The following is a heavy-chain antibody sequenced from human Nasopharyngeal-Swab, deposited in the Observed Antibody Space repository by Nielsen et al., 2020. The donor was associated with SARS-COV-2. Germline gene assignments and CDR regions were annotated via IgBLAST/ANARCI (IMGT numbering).Heavy chain of an antibody. CDR3: ARDRRGGDGFDY. Sequence: SETLSLTCTVSGGSISSYYWSWIRQPPGKGLEWIGYIYYSGITNYNPSLKSRVTISLNTSKNQFSMKLSSVAAADTAVYYCARDRRGGDGFDYWGQGTLVTVSS. J-gene: IGHJ4*02. D-gene: IGHD2-21*02. V-gene: IGHV4-59*01. CDR2: IYYSGIT. CDR1: GGSISSYY.